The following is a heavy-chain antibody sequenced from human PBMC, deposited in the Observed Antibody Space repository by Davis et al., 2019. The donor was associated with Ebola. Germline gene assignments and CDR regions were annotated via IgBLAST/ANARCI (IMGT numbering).Heavy chain of an antibody. CDR2: INVDGT. V-gene: IGHV3-23*01. J-gene: IGHJ4*02. D-gene: IGHD6-25*01. Sequence: GESLKISCAASGFTFSSYWMSWVRQAPGKGLEWVSAINVDGTYYADSVKGRFTISRDNSKNTLYLQMNSLRAGDTAIYYCAKASRYSSDFDYWGQGILVTVSS. CDR3: AKASRYSSDFDY. CDR1: GFTFSSYW.